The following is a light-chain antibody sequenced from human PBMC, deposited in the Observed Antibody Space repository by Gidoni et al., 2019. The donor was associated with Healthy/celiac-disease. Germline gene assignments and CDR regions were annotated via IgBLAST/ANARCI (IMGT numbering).Light chain of an antibody. Sequence: EIVLTQSPGTLSLSPGERATLSCRASQSVSSSYLAWYQQRPGQAPRLLIYGASSRATGIPDRFSGSGSGTDFTLTISRLEPEDFAAYYCQQYGSSPPGTFGGGTRVEIK. CDR2: GAS. V-gene: IGKV3-20*01. J-gene: IGKJ4*01. CDR1: QSVSSSY. CDR3: QQYGSSPPGT.